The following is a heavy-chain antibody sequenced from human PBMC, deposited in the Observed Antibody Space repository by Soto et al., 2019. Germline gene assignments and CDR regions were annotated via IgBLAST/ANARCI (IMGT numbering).Heavy chain of an antibody. CDR3: ASELDSSGYPYFDY. Sequence: QVQLVQSGAEVKKPGSSVKVSCKASGGTFSSYAISWVRQAPRQGLEWMGGIIPIFGTANYAQKFQGRVTITADESTSTAYMELSSLRSEDTAVYYCASELDSSGYPYFDYWGQGTLVTVSS. D-gene: IGHD3-22*01. J-gene: IGHJ4*02. CDR1: GGTFSSYA. CDR2: IIPIFGTA. V-gene: IGHV1-69*01.